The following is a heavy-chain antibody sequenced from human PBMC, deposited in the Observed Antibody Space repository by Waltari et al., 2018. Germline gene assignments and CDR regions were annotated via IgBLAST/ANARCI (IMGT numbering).Heavy chain of an antibody. CDR1: GFTFDDYA. Sequence: EVQLVESGGGWVQPGRSLRLSCAASGFTFDDYAIPWVRQAPGKGLEWVSGINWKSGNIAYADSVKGRFTISRDNAKNSLYLQMNSLRAEDTALYYCAKDGGDGYNTRGFDYWGQGTLVTVSS. CDR3: AKDGGDGYNTRGFDY. CDR2: INWKSGNI. D-gene: IGHD3-16*01. V-gene: IGHV3-9*01. J-gene: IGHJ4*02.